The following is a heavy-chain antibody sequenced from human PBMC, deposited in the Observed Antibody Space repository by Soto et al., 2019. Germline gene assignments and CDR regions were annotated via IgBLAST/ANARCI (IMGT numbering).Heavy chain of an antibody. J-gene: IGHJ4*02. CDR3: AKDRGYSGYDHLLAVAGTRGFDY. CDR1: GFTFSSYG. D-gene: IGHD6-19*01. V-gene: IGHV3-30*18. Sequence: PGGSLRLSCAASGFTFSSYGMHWVRQAPGKGLEWVAVISYDGSNKYYADSVKGRFTISRDNSKNTLYMQMNSLRAEDTAVYYCAKDRGYSGYDHLLAVAGTRGFDYWGQGT. CDR2: ISYDGSNK.